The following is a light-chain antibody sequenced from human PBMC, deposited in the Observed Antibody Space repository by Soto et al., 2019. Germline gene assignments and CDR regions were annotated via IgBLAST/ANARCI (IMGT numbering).Light chain of an antibody. CDR3: HQYGSSPFT. V-gene: IGKV3-20*01. CDR2: GAS. Sequence: EVVLTQSPATLSLSPGERATLSCRANQSVSANYLAWYQQKPGQAPRLLIYGASSRANGIPDRFSGSGSGTDFTLTISRLEPEDFAVFYCHQYGSSPFTFGPGTKVDIK. CDR1: QSVSANY. J-gene: IGKJ3*01.